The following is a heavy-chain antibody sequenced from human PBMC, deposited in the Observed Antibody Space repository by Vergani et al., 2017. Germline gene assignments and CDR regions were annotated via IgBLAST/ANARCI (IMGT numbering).Heavy chain of an antibody. CDR1: GGSFSTYY. Sequence: QVHLQQWGAGLLKPSETLSLTCAVSGGSFSTYYWSWIRQPPGKGLEWIGEINHSGSTNYNPSLKSRVTISVDTSKNQVSRELSSVTAADTAVHYCARGAEYDSSGYHYDFDYWGQGTLVTVSS. V-gene: IGHV4-34*01. CDR2: INHSGST. D-gene: IGHD3-22*01. CDR3: ARGAEYDSSGYHYDFDY. J-gene: IGHJ4*02.